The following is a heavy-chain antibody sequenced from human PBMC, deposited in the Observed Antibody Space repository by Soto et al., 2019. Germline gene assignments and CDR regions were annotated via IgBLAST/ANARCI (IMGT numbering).Heavy chain of an antibody. J-gene: IGHJ5*02. D-gene: IGHD4-17*01. CDR3: ARHLASTVTTSGWFDP. Sequence: TGGSLRLSCAGSGFTFNSHAMHWVRQAPGKGLEWLAIISYDGTTIFYAGSVQGRFTISRDNSKNTLYLQMNSLTTDDTAVYFCARHLASTVTTSGWFDPWGQGTLVTVSS. CDR1: GFTFNSHA. CDR2: ISYDGTTI. V-gene: IGHV3-30*04.